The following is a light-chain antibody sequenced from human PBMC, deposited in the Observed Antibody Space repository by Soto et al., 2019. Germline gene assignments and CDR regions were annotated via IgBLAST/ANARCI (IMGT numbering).Light chain of an antibody. CDR2: EAS. V-gene: IGKV1-5*03. J-gene: IGKJ4*01. CDR1: QSVGVW. CDR3: HQYNTS. Sequence: DTQMIQSPSTLSASVGDRVTITCRASQSVGVWLAWYQQKPGRAPNLLIYEASNLETAVPSRFSGSGSGTEFTLTIISLQPDDYATYYCHQYNTSFGGGTKVEIK.